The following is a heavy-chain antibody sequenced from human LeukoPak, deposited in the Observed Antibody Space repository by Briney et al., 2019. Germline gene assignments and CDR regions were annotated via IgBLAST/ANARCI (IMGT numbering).Heavy chain of an antibody. J-gene: IGHJ4*02. D-gene: IGHD3-9*01. V-gene: IGHV3-33*01. Sequence: PGRSLRLSCAASGFTFSSYGMHWVRQAPGEGLEWVAVIWYDGSNKYYADSVKGRFTISRDNSKNTLYLQMNSLRAEDTAVYYCARDRPVLRYFDWLPALDYWGQGTLVTVSS. CDR1: GFTFSSYG. CDR3: ARDRPVLRYFDWLPALDY. CDR2: IWYDGSNK.